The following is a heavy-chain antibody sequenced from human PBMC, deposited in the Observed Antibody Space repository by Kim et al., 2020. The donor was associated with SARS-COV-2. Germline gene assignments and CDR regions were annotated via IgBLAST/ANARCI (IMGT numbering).Heavy chain of an antibody. CDR3: ARDHELRPLDY. CDR1: GFTVSSNY. J-gene: IGHJ4*02. CDR2: IYSGGST. Sequence: GGSLRLSCAASGFTVSSNYMSWVRQAPGKGLEWVSVIYSGGSTYYADSVKGRFTISRDNSKNTLYLQMNSLRAEDTAVYYCARDHELRPLDYWGQGTLVTVSS. V-gene: IGHV3-53*01. D-gene: IGHD3-16*01.